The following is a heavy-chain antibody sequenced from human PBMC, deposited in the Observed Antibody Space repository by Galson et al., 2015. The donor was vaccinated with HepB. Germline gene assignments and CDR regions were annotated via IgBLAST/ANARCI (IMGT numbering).Heavy chain of an antibody. V-gene: IGHV3-23*01. J-gene: IGHJ2*01. CDR2: ISASGDTT. CDR1: GFTFSSYV. Sequence: SLRLSCAASGFTFSSYVMSWVRQAPGKGLEWVSSISASGDTTYHADSVKGRFTISRDNSKNTVYLQMDSLRAEDTAVYYCARDQGYYDSSGYYPALWGRGTLVTVSS. D-gene: IGHD3-22*01. CDR3: ARDQGYYDSSGYYPAL.